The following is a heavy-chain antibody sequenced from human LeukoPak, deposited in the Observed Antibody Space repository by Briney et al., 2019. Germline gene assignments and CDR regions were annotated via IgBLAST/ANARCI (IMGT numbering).Heavy chain of an antibody. CDR1: GYTFTSYG. D-gene: IGHD1-7*01. Sequence: ASLKVSCKASGYTFTSYGISWVRQAPGQGLEWMGWISNYNSNTNYAQKFQGRVTMTTDTSTSTAYMELRSLRSDDTAIYYCVRERNYGFDPWGQGTLVTVSS. CDR2: ISNYNSNT. J-gene: IGHJ5*02. V-gene: IGHV1-18*01. CDR3: VRERNYGFDP.